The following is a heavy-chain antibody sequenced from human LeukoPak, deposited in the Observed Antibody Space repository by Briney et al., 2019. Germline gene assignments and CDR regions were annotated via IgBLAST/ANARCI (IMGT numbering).Heavy chain of an antibody. D-gene: IGHD3-22*01. V-gene: IGHV5-51*03. Sequence: PGESLKISCKGSGYSFTSYWIGWVRQMPGKGLEWMGIIYPGDSDTRYSPSFQGQVTISADKSISTAYLQWSSLKASDTAMYYCARPRLGYDSSGYRYDYFDYWGQGTLVTVSS. J-gene: IGHJ4*02. CDR1: GYSFTSYW. CDR2: IYPGDSDT. CDR3: ARPRLGYDSSGYRYDYFDY.